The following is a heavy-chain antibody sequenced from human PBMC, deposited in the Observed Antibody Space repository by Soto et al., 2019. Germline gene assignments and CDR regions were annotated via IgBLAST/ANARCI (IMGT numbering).Heavy chain of an antibody. V-gene: IGHV1-24*01. CDR2: FDPEDGET. D-gene: IGHD1-7*01. CDR1: GYTLTELS. J-gene: IGHJ6*02. Sequence: ASVKVSCKVSGYTLTELSMHWVRQAPGKGLEWMGGFDPEDGETIYAQKFQGRVTMTEDTSTDTAYMEPSSLRSEDTAVYYCATARFITGTTYYYYYYGMDVWGQGTTVTVSS. CDR3: ATARFITGTTYYYYYYGMDV.